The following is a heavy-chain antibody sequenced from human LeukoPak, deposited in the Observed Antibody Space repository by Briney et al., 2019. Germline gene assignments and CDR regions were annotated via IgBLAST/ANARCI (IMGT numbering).Heavy chain of an antibody. V-gene: IGHV4-59*01. J-gene: IGHJ5*02. Sequence: SETLSLTCTVSGASISTYYWSWIRQPPGKGLEWIGYIYHSGSTNYSPALKSRVTISLDTSKNQFSLKLSSVTAADTAVYYCVRDQGTWWFDPWGQGTLVTVSS. CDR1: GASISTYY. CDR3: VRDQGTWWFDP. CDR2: IYHSGST. D-gene: IGHD1-1*01.